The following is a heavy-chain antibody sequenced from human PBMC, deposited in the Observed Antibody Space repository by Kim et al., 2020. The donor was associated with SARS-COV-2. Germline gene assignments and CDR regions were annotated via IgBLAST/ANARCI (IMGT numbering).Heavy chain of an antibody. CDR2: IYTSGST. Sequence: SETLSLTCTVSGGSISSYYWSWIRQPAGKGLEWIGRIYTSGSTNYNPSLKSRVTMSVDTSKNQFSLKLSSVTAADTAVYYCARERLRQQLVPGHPDDEYYYYYGMDVWGQGTTVTVSS. V-gene: IGHV4-4*07. CDR3: ARERLRQQLVPGHPDDEYYYYYGMDV. CDR1: GGSISSYY. J-gene: IGHJ6*02. D-gene: IGHD6-13*01.